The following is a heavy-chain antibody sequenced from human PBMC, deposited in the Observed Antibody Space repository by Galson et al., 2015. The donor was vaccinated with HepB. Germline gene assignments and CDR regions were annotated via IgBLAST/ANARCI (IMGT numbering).Heavy chain of an antibody. V-gene: IGHV3-21*01. Sequence: SLRLSCAASGFTFSSYSMNWVRQAPGKGLEWVSSISSSSSYIYYADSVKGRFTISRDNAKNSLYLQMNSLRAEDTAVYYCATDSSGYFPHDAFDIWGQGTMVTVSS. J-gene: IGHJ3*02. CDR3: ATDSSGYFPHDAFDI. CDR1: GFTFSSYS. D-gene: IGHD3-22*01. CDR2: ISSSSSYI.